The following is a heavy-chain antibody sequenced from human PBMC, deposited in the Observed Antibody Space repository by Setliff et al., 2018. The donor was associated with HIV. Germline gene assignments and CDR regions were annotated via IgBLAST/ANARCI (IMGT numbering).Heavy chain of an antibody. V-gene: IGHV3-74*01. CDR3: ARGVAAAGTDY. J-gene: IGHJ4*02. D-gene: IGHD6-13*01. Sequence: PGGSLRLSCAASGFTFNNYWMHWVRQVPGKGLVWVSRINTDGSSTSYADSVKGRFTISRDNAKSSLYLQMNSLRAEDTAVYYCARGVAAAGTDYWGQGTLVTVSS. CDR2: INTDGSST. CDR1: GFTFNNYW.